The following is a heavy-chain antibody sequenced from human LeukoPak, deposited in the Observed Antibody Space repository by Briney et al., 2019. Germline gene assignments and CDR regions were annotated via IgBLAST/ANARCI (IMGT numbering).Heavy chain of an antibody. J-gene: IGHJ4*02. CDR1: GFTFSSYG. D-gene: IGHD3-9*01. CDR2: ISGSGGST. Sequence: GGSLRLSCAASGFTFSSYGMSWVRQAPGKGLEWVSAISGSGGSTYYADSVKGRFTISRDNSKDTLYLQMNSLRAEDTAVYYCACGVYYDILTGYYYWGQGTLVTVSS. CDR3: ACGVYYDILTGYYY. V-gene: IGHV3-23*01.